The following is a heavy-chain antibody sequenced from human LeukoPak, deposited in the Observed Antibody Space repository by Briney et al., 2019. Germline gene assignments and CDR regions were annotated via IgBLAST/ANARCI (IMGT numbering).Heavy chain of an antibody. CDR2: IYYSGST. CDR3: AREDVAVAGTVYY. Sequence: SETLSLTCTVSGGSISSYYWSWIRQPPGKGLEWIGYIYYSGSTNYNPSLKSRVTISVDKSKNQFSLKLSSVTAADTAVYYCAREDVAVAGTVYYWGQGTLVTVSS. D-gene: IGHD6-19*01. V-gene: IGHV4-59*12. CDR1: GGSISSYY. J-gene: IGHJ4*02.